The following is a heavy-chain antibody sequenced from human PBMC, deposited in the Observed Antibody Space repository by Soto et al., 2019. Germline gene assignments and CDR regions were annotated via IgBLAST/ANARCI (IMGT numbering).Heavy chain of an antibody. CDR2: INPTGGST. V-gene: IGHV1-46*03. CDR3: ARSETMVGSNDAFDI. CDR1: GYTLTSYY. J-gene: IGHJ3*02. Sequence: ASVKVSCKASGYTLTSYYRHWVRQAPGQGLEWMGIINPTGGSTLYAQKFQGRVTMTRDTSTSTVYMELSSLRSEDTAVYYCARSETMVGSNDAFDIWGQGTMVTVSS. D-gene: IGHD3-10*01.